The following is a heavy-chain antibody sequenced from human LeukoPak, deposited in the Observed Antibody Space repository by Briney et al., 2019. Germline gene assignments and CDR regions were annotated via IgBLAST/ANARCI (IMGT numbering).Heavy chain of an antibody. J-gene: IGHJ4*02. CDR2: ISYDGSNK. Sequence: GGSLRLSCAASGFTFTNYAMIWVRQAPGKGLEWVAVISYDGSNKYYADSVKGRFTISRDNSKNTLYLQMNSLRAEDTAVYYCAKGHRSAATYYYDSSGYYGGYYFDYWGQGTLVTVSS. CDR3: AKGHRSAATYYYDSSGYYGGYYFDY. CDR1: GFTFTNYA. V-gene: IGHV3-30-3*01. D-gene: IGHD3-22*01.